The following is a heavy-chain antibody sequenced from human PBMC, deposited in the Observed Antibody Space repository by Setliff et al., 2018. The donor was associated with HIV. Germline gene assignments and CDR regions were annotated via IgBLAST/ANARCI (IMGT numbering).Heavy chain of an antibody. V-gene: IGHV4-59*01. D-gene: IGHD6-19*01. J-gene: IGHJ6*02. CDR3: ARDFRYDTSGSLTGYGLDV. Sequence: TLSLTCTVSGVSIRTYYWSWVRQVPGKGLEWIGNTYCGGSTDYSKYNPSVKSRATISVDIYRKQLSLNLRSVTAADTAVYYCARDFRYDTSGSLTGYGLDVWGQGTTVTVSS. CDR2: TYCGGSTDYS. CDR1: GVSIRTYY.